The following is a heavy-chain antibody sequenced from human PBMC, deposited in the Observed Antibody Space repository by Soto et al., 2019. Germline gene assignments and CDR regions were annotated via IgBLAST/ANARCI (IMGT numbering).Heavy chain of an antibody. CDR2: IYPGDSDT. V-gene: IGHV5-51*01. Sequence: PGESLKISCKGAGYRFTSNWIGWVRQMPGKGLEWMGVIYPGDSDTRYSPSFQGQVTISADKSISTAYLQWSSLKAPDTAMYYCAKGVGPDSSSWFAFDIWGQGTMVTVSS. CDR3: AKGVGPDSSSWFAFDI. D-gene: IGHD6-13*01. J-gene: IGHJ3*02. CDR1: GYRFTSNW.